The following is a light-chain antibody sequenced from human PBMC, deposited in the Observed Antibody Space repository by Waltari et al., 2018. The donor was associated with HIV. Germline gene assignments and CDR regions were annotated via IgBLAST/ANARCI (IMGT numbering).Light chain of an antibody. CDR2: DDD. CDR1: NSNIGRQY. CDR3: AAWDTTLGVL. V-gene: IGLV1-51*01. Sequence: QSVFTQPPSVSAAPGSRVTISCSGRNSNIGRQYLSWYQQFPGTAPRVVLYDDDKRPSGIPDRFSGSKSDTSATLVITGLQTGDEATYYCAAWDTTLGVLFGGGTKLTVL. J-gene: IGLJ3*02.